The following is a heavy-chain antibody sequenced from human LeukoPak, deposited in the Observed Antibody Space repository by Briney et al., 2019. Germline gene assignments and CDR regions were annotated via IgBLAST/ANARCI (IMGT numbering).Heavy chain of an antibody. V-gene: IGHV3-23*01. CDR1: GFTFSSYT. D-gene: IGHD7-27*01. CDR3: AKDGGLWVSAHWGDS. CDR2: ITTSDGNT. Sequence: GGSLRLSCAASGFTFSSYTMSWVRQAPGKGVEWVSTITTSDGNTYYADSVKGRFTVSRDNYKNTLFLQMNSLRAEDTAVYYCAKDGGLWVSAHWGDSWGRGTLVTVSS. J-gene: IGHJ4*02.